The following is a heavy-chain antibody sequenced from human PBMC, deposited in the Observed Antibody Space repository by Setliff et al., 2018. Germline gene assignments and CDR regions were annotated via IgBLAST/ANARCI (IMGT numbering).Heavy chain of an antibody. D-gene: IGHD3-10*01. Sequence: SETLSLTCTVSGGSISPYFWTWIRQPPGKGLEWIGEIDHSGRTNYSPSLRSRVTMSVDSSKKQLSLKLTTVTAADTAVYYCVRGGSAWAWNYDLWGRGTLVTVSS. J-gene: IGHJ2*01. CDR3: VRGGSAWAWNYDL. V-gene: IGHV4-34*01. CDR1: GGSISPYF. CDR2: IDHSGRT.